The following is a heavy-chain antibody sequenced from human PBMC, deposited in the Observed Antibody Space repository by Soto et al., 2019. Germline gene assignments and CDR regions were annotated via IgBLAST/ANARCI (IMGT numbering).Heavy chain of an antibody. J-gene: IGHJ5*02. D-gene: IGHD3-10*01. V-gene: IGHV5-51*01. Sequence: GESLKISCKGSGYSFTSYWIGWVRQMPGKGLEWMGIIYPGDSDTRYSPSFQGQVTISADKSISTAYLQWSSLKASDTAMYYCAREGMVRGVPNWFDPWGQGTLVTVSS. CDR3: AREGMVRGVPNWFDP. CDR2: IYPGDSDT. CDR1: GYSFTSYW.